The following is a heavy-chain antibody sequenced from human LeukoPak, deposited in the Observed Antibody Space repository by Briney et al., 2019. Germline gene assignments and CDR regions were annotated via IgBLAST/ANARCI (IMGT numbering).Heavy chain of an antibody. J-gene: IGHJ3*02. CDR2: IKQDGSEK. Sequence: PGGSLRLSCAASGFTFSSYWMSWVRQAPGKGLEWVANIKQDGSEKYYVDSVKGRFTISRDNAKNSLYLQMNSLRAEDTAVYYCARTGVVPAAITACDIWGQGTMVTVSS. V-gene: IGHV3-7*01. CDR3: ARTGVVPAAITACDI. CDR1: GFTFSSYW. D-gene: IGHD2-2*01.